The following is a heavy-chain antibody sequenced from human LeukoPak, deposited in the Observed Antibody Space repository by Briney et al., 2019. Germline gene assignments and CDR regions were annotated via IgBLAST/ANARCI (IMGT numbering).Heavy chain of an antibody. V-gene: IGHV1-18*01. CDR3: ARLNNYYYDSSGYYRRGAFDY. J-gene: IGHJ4*02. CDR2: IGAYNGNT. Sequence: GASVKVSCKASGYTFTSYGISWVRQAPGQGLKWMGWIGAYNGNTNCAQKPQGRVTMTTDTSTSTAYMELRSLRSDDTAVYYCARLNNYYYDSSGYYRRGAFDYWGQGTLVTVSS. D-gene: IGHD3-22*01. CDR1: GYTFTSYG.